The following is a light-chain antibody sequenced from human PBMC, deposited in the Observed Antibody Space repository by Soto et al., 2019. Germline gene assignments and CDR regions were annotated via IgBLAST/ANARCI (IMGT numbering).Light chain of an antibody. CDR2: EVN. J-gene: IGLJ1*01. CDR1: SSDVGGYNY. V-gene: IGLV2-8*01. Sequence: QSALTQPPSASGSPGQSVTISCTGTSSDVGGYNYVSWFQQHPGKAPKLIIHEVNQRPSGVPDRFSGSKSGNTASLTVSGIQAEDAGTYYCSSYGGYNNVVFGTGTKVT. CDR3: SSYGGYNNVV.